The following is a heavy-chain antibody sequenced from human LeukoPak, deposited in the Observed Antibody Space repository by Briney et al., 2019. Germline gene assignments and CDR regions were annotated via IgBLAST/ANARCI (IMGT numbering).Heavy chain of an antibody. J-gene: IGHJ3*02. CDR2: MSGSGGTT. Sequence: PGGSLRLSCSASGFSFSTYAMTWVRQAPGKGLEWVSVMSGSGGTTAYADSVKGRFSISRDNSKSTLSLQMNSLRAEDTAIYYCAKNEGTAAAGAGDAFDIWGQGTMVTVSS. D-gene: IGHD6-13*01. CDR1: GFSFSTYA. V-gene: IGHV3-23*01. CDR3: AKNEGTAAAGAGDAFDI.